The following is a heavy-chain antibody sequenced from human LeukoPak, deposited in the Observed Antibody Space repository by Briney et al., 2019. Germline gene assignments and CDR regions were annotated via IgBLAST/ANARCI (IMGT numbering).Heavy chain of an antibody. CDR3: ARMYYYGSGRRGIDY. D-gene: IGHD3-10*01. Sequence: GESLKISCKGSGYSFKTYWIGWVRPMPGKGLERVGIIYPSDSDTRSNQSFQGQVSTSDDRSINTAYLQWSSLKASDTAMYFCARMYYYGSGRRGIDYWGQGTLVTVSS. V-gene: IGHV5-51*01. CDR1: GYSFKTYW. J-gene: IGHJ4*02. CDR2: IYPSDSDT.